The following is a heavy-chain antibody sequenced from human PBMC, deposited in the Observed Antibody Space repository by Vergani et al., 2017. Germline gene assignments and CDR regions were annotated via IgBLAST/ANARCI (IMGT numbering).Heavy chain of an antibody. CDR3: ATDYGGNGWFDP. J-gene: IGHJ5*02. Sequence: QVQLVQSGAEVKKPGASVKVSCKASGYTFTNSYMHWVRQAPGQGLEWMGIINPSGGSTSYAQKFQGRVTMTRDTSTSTVYMELSSLRSEDTAMYYCATDYGGNGWFDPWGQGTLVTVSS. CDR1: GYTFTNSY. V-gene: IGHV1-46*01. D-gene: IGHD4-23*01. CDR2: INPSGGST.